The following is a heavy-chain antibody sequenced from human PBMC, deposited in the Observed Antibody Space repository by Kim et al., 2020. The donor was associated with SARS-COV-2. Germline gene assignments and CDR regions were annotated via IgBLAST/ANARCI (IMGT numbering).Heavy chain of an antibody. D-gene: IGHD3-3*01. V-gene: IGHV1-46*01. Sequence: ASVKVSCKASGYTFTSYYMHWVRQAPGQGLEWMGIINPSGGSTSYAQKFQGRVTMTRDTSTSTVYMELSSLRSEDTAVYYCARDTKAITIFGVVIIPVGELGYWGQGTLVTVSS. CDR3: ARDTKAITIFGVVIIPVGELGY. J-gene: IGHJ4*02. CDR1: GYTFTSYY. CDR2: INPSGGST.